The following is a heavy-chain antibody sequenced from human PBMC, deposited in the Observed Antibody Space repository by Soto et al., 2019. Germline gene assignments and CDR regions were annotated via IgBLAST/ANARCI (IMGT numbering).Heavy chain of an antibody. CDR3: ARFVEAAAGTDYYYCYGMDV. J-gene: IGHJ6*02. CDR1: GYTFTSYA. D-gene: IGHD6-13*01. CDR2: INAGNGKT. V-gene: IGHV1-3*01. Sequence: ASVKVSCKASGYTFTSYALHWVRPAPGQRLEWMGWINAGNGKTKYSQKFQGRVTITRDTSASTAYMELSSLRSEDTAVYYCARFVEAAAGTDYYYCYGMDVWGQGTTVTVSS.